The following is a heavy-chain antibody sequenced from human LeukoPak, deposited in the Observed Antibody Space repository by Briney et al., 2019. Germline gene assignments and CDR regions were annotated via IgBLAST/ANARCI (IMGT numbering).Heavy chain of an antibody. CDR2: VYHSGST. D-gene: IGHD5-24*01. J-gene: IGHJ4*02. Sequence: SETLSLTCTVSGYSISSGFYSGWIRQPPGKGLEWIGSVYHSGSTYSNPSLKSRVTISVDTSKNQFSLKLSSVTAADTAVYYCARAGRWLQLDYWGQGTMVTVSS. CDR3: ARAGRWLQLDY. CDR1: GYSISSGFY. V-gene: IGHV4-38-2*02.